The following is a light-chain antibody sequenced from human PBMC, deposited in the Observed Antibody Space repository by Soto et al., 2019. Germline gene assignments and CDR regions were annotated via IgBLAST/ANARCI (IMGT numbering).Light chain of an antibody. J-gene: IGLJ2*01. CDR1: SSYVGNYNL. V-gene: IGLV2-23*02. CDR2: EVN. Sequence: QSALTQPASVSGSPGQSITISCTATSSYVGNYNLVSWYQHHPGKAPKLMIYEVNKRPSGVSNRFSGSKSGNTASLTISGLQAEDEADYYCCSFAGSSTSYVVFGGGTKLTVL. CDR3: CSFAGSSTSYVV.